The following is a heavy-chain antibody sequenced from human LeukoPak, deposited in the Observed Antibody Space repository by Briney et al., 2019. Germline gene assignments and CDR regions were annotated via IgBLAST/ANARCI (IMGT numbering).Heavy chain of an antibody. V-gene: IGHV1-69*05. CDR1: GGTFSSYA. CDR3: AKAAVLLWFGESPYFDY. J-gene: IGHJ4*02. D-gene: IGHD3-10*01. Sequence: GASVKVSCKASGGTFSSYAISWVRQAPGQGLEWMGGIIPIFGTANYAQKFQGRVTITTDESTSTAYMELSSLRPEDTAVYYCAKAAVLLWFGESPYFDYWGQGTLVTVSS. CDR2: IIPIFGTA.